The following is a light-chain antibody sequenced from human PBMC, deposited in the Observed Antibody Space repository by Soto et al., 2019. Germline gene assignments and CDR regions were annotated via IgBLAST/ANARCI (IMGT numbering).Light chain of an antibody. V-gene: IGKV1-39*01. Sequence: IHMTQSPSSLSASVGNRVTITCRASQAIGNYLNWYQQKPGKAPNLLIFGATTLQSGVPPRFSGSGYGTNFTLIISVLQTEDFAIYYCQQCHAPPLTFGQGTRLEIK. CDR2: GAT. CDR3: QQCHAPPLT. J-gene: IGKJ5*01. CDR1: QAIGNY.